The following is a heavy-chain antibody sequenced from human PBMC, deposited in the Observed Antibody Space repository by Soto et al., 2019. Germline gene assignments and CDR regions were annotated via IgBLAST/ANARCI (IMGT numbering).Heavy chain of an antibody. CDR2: IIPIFGTA. J-gene: IGHJ5*02. Sequence: QVQLVQSGAEVKKPGSSVKVSCKASGGTFSSYAITWVRQAPGQGLEWMGGIIPIFGTANYAQKFQARVTIPADXAXSXTYMELSSLRSEDTAVYYCARDRGPSSGYYPYWFDPWGQGTLVTVSS. CDR1: GGTFSSYA. V-gene: IGHV1-69*12. D-gene: IGHD3-22*01. CDR3: ARDRGPSSGYYPYWFDP.